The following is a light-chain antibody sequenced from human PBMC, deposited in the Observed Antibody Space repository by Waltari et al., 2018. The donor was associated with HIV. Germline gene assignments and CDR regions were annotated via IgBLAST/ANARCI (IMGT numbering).Light chain of an antibody. CDR1: SSNIGNNY. CDR3: GTWDRSLNFGV. CDR2: DNY. J-gene: IGLJ2*01. V-gene: IGLV1-51*01. Sequence: QSVLTQPPSVSAAPGQRVTISCSGTSSNIGNNYVSWYQHLPGTAPKLLIFDNYKRTSGIPDRVSGSKSGTSATLVITGLQTGDEAEYYCGTWDRSLNFGVFGGGTEVTVV.